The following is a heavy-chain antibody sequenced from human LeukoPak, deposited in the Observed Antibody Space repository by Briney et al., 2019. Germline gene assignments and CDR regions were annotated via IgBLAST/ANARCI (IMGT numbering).Heavy chain of an antibody. J-gene: IGHJ4*02. V-gene: IGHV4-59*01. Sequence: PSETLSLTCSVFSGSISGDYWSWIRQPPGKGLQWFGHISSFGTPTYNPSLKSRVTISVDTSKNHLSLKLTSVAAADTAFYYCARWSLYSSGWYFDSWGQGTLVTVSS. CDR1: SGSISGDY. CDR2: ISSFGTP. CDR3: ARWSLYSSGWYFDS. D-gene: IGHD6-19*01.